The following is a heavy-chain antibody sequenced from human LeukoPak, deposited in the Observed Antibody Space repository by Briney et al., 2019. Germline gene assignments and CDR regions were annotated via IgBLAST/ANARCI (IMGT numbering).Heavy chain of an antibody. V-gene: IGHV3-23*01. CDR2: ISGSGGST. CDR3: ANGLYYGSGTNFYFDY. CDR1: GLTFSSCT. Sequence: GGSLRLSCAASGLTFSSCTMSWVRQAPGKGLEWVSAISGSGGSTYYADSVKGRFTISRDNSKNTLYLQMNSLRAEDTAVYYCANGLYYGSGTNFYFDYWGQGTLVTVSS. D-gene: IGHD3-10*01. J-gene: IGHJ4*02.